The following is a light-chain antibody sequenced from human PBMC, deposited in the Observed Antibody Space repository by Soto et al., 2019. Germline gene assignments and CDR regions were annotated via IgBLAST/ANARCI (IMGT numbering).Light chain of an antibody. J-gene: IGKJ3*01. CDR2: AAS. V-gene: IGKV1-27*01. CDR1: QGISNN. CDR3: QKYNSSPLT. Sequence: DIQMTQSPSSLSASVGDGVTITCRASQGISNNLAWYQHKPGKVPKLLIYAASTLKSGVPSRFSGSGSGPDFTLTISSLQPEDVATYYCQKYNSSPLTFGSGTKVDIK.